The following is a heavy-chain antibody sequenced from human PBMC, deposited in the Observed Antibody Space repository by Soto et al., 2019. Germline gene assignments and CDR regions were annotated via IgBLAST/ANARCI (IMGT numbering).Heavy chain of an antibody. Sequence: GGSLRLSCAASGFTFDDYAMHWVRQAPGKGLEWVSGISWNSGSIGYADSVKGRFTISRDNAKNSLYLQMNSLRAEDTALYYCAKGGCGSSWVCYYYGMDVWGQGTTVIVSS. J-gene: IGHJ6*02. CDR3: AKGGCGSSWVCYYYGMDV. CDR1: GFTFDDYA. D-gene: IGHD6-13*01. V-gene: IGHV3-9*01. CDR2: ISWNSGSI.